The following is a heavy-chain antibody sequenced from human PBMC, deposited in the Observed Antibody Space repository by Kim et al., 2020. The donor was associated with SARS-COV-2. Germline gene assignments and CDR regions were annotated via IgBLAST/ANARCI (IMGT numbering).Heavy chain of an antibody. CDR3: ARKSLEPNNFDY. Sequence: GSLSLTCAVYGGSFSGYYWSWIRQPPGKGLEWIGEINHSGSTNYNPSLKSRVTISVDTSKNQFSLKLSSVTAADTAVYYCARKSLEPNNFDYWGQGTLVTVSS. J-gene: IGHJ4*02. CDR1: GGSFSGYY. CDR2: INHSGST. D-gene: IGHD1-1*01. V-gene: IGHV4-34*01.